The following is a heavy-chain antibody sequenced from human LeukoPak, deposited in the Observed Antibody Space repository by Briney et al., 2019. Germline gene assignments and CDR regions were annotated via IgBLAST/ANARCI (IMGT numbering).Heavy chain of an antibody. Sequence: ASVKVSCKASGYTFTSYYMHWVRQAPGQGLEWMGIINPSGGSTSYAQKFQGRVTMTRDTSTSTVYMELSSLRSEDTAVYYCARPEAPYYDILTGYLTPYYYYYGMDVWGQGTTVTVSS. CDR2: INPSGGST. D-gene: IGHD3-9*01. V-gene: IGHV1-46*01. J-gene: IGHJ6*02. CDR3: ARPEAPYYDILTGYLTPYYYYYGMDV. CDR1: GYTFTSYY.